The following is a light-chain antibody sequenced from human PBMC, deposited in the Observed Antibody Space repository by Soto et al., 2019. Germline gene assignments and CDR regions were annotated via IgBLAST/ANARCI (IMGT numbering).Light chain of an antibody. CDR1: QSVGSNS. Sequence: EFVLTQSPGTLSLSPGERATLSCRASQSVGSNSLAWYQQKPGQAPRILIYGASNRATGIPDRFSGSGSGTDFPLTISRLEPEDFAVYYCQQYGSSPPLTFGGGTKVEIK. CDR3: QQYGSSPPLT. CDR2: GAS. J-gene: IGKJ4*01. V-gene: IGKV3-20*01.